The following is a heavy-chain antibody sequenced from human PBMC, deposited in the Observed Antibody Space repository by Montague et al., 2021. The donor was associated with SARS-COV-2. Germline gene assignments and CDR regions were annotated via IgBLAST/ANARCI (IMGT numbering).Heavy chain of an antibody. CDR3: AKDAKAIAY. D-gene: IGHD1-26*01. CDR1: GFTFSDYY. Sequence: SLRLSCAASGFTFSDYYLTWIRQAPGKGLEWVSYNSDSGYTIYYSDSVKGRFTISRDNAKNSLYLQMNSLRAEDTAMYYCAKDAKAIAYWGQGTLVTVSS. CDR2: NSDSGYTI. V-gene: IGHV3-11*01. J-gene: IGHJ4*02.